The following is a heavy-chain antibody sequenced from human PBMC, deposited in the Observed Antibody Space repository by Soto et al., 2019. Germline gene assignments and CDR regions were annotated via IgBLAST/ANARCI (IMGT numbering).Heavy chain of an antibody. CDR3: ATDQRITMVRGPSGV. J-gene: IGHJ6*02. D-gene: IGHD3-10*01. V-gene: IGHV1-24*01. Sequence: ASVKVSCKVSGYTLTELSMHWVRQAPGKGLEWMGGFDPEDGETIYAQKFQGRVTMTEDTSTDTAYMELSSLRSEDTAVYYCATDQRITMVRGPSGVWGQGTTVTVSS. CDR1: GYTLTELS. CDR2: FDPEDGET.